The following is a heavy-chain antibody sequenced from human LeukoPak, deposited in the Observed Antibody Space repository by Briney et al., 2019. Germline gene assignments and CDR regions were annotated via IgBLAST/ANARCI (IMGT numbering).Heavy chain of an antibody. D-gene: IGHD4-11*01. V-gene: IGHV4-59*01. CDR1: GGSISSYD. Sequence: SETLSLTCTVSGGSISSYDLSWIRQPPGKGLEWIGYIYSSGSTNYNPSLKSRVTISVDTSKNQFSLKLSSVTAADTAVYYCASETRGDAFDIWGQGTMVTVSS. CDR2: IYSSGST. J-gene: IGHJ3*02. CDR3: ASETRGDAFDI.